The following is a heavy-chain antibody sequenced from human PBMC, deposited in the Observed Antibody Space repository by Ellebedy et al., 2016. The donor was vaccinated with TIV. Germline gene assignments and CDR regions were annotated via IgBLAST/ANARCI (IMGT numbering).Heavy chain of an antibody. CDR2: IFSKDEK. CDR3: TRALRYCGGDCSYKFDY. CDR1: GFSLNNIIMG. J-gene: IGHJ4*02. D-gene: IGHD2-21*02. V-gene: IGHV2-26*01. Sequence: SGPTLVKPTETLTLTCTVSGFSLNNIIMGVSWFRQPPGKALEWLANIFSKDEKSYKTSLKSRLTISKDTAKSQVILTMTDLDPLDTATYYFTRALRYCGGDCSYKFDYWGQGTLVPVSS.